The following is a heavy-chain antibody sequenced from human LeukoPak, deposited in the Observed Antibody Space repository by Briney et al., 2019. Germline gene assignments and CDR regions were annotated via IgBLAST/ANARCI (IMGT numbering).Heavy chain of an antibody. V-gene: IGHV4-59*11. CDR2: ISYIGST. CDR1: GGSMSSHY. CDR3: AGDQLALNALNI. J-gene: IGHJ3*02. D-gene: IGHD1-1*01. Sequence: ASEALSLTCTVSGGSMSSHYWSWIRQPPGKGLEWLGYISYIGSTNYSPSLKSRVTISVDTSKDQFSLRLSSVTAADTAVYFCAGDQLALNALNIWGQGTMVTVSS.